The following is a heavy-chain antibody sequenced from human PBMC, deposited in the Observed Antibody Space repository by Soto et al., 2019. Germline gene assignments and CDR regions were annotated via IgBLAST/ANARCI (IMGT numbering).Heavy chain of an antibody. J-gene: IGHJ3*02. CDR1: GFTFSSYA. CDR3: ANHYYDSSGYWAMAFDI. D-gene: IGHD3-22*01. CDR2: ISGSGGST. Sequence: GGSLRLSCAASGFTFSSYAMSWVGQAPGKGLEWVSAISGSGGSTYYADSVKGRFTISRDNSKNTLYLQMNSLRAEDTAVYYCANHYYDSSGYWAMAFDIWGQGTMATVSS. V-gene: IGHV3-23*01.